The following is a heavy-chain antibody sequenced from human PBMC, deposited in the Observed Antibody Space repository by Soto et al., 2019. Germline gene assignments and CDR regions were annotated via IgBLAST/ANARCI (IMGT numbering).Heavy chain of an antibody. CDR3: ARQSYSSYYFDY. Sequence: EVQLVESGGGLVQPGGSLRLSCAASGFTFSSYAMHWVRQAPGKGLEYVSAISSNGGSTYYANSVKGRFTISRDNSKNTLYLQMGSLRAEDMAVYYSARQSYSSYYFDYWRQGTLVTVSS. CDR1: GFTFSSYA. V-gene: IGHV3-64*01. D-gene: IGHD6-13*01. CDR2: ISSNGGST. J-gene: IGHJ4*02.